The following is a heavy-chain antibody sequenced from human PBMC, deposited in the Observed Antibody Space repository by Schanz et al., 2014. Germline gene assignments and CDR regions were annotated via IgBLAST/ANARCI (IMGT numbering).Heavy chain of an antibody. Sequence: EVQLVESGGGLVQPGGSLRLSCAASGFTVSSHYMTWVRQAPGKGLEWVSVIYSGGHTYNADSVKGRFTISRHNSENTLYLQMNSLRTEDTAVYYCARDGYCSPTTCYDWFDPWGQETLVTVSS. CDR1: GFTVSSHY. D-gene: IGHD2-2*03. CDR3: ARDGYCSPTTCYDWFDP. J-gene: IGHJ5*02. V-gene: IGHV3-53*04. CDR2: IYSGGHT.